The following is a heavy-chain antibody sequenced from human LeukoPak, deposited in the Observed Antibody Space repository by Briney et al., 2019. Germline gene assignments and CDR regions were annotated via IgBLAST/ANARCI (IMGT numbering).Heavy chain of an antibody. CDR1: GYTFTGYY. CDR2: INPNSGGT. CDR3: AKDGYCSGGTCYYLLFDF. Sequence: ASVKVSCKSSGYTFTGYYIHWVRQPPGQGLEWMGGINPNSGGTKYAQSFQGRVTMTRDTAISTAYMELSRLTSDDTAVYYCAKDGYCSGGTCYYLLFDFWGQGSLVTVSS. D-gene: IGHD2-15*01. V-gene: IGHV1-2*02. J-gene: IGHJ4*02.